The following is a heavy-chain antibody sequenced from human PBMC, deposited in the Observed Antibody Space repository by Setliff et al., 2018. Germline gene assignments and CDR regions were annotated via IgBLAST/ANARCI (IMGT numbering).Heavy chain of an antibody. Sequence: KPSETLSLTCTVSGGSISSYYWSWIRQPPGKGLEWIGYIHISGSTNYNPSLKSRVTISVDTSKNQFSLKLGSVTAAATAVYYCARGAGWWDLWGQGTLVTVSS. J-gene: IGHJ5*02. V-gene: IGHV4-4*08. CDR3: ARGAGWWDL. CDR1: GGSISSYY. CDR2: IHISGST.